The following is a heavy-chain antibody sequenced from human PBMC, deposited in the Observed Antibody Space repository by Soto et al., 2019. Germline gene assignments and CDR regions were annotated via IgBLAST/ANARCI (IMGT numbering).Heavy chain of an antibody. V-gene: IGHV4-59*01. CDR2: LYYRGST. D-gene: IGHD3-10*01. Sequence: QVQLQESGPGLVKPSETLSLTCTVAGSSISSYYWSWIRQPPGKGLEWIGYLYYRGSTNYNPSLTSRATISVDTSKHQFSLQLSSVTAADTAVYYWARVWGGAFDIWGQGTMVTVSS. J-gene: IGHJ3*02. CDR1: GSSISSYY. CDR3: ARVWGGAFDI.